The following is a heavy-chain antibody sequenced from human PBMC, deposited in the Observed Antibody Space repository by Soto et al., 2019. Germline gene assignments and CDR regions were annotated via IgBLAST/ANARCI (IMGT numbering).Heavy chain of an antibody. CDR2: ISSTTNYI. J-gene: IGHJ4*02. Sequence: GRSLRLSCASSVFTFTRYSMNWVRQAPGKGLEWVSSISSTTNYIYYGDSMKGRFTISRDNAKNSLYLEMNSLRAEDTAVYYCARESEDLTSNFDYWGKGTLVTVSS. CDR1: VFTFTRYS. CDR3: ARESEDLTSNFDY. V-gene: IGHV3-21*06.